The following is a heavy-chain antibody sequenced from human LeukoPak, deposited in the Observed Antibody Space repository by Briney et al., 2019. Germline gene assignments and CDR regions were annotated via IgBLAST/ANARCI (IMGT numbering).Heavy chain of an antibody. J-gene: IGHJ3*02. D-gene: IGHD2-2*02. CDR1: GYTFTSYA. V-gene: IGHV1-3*01. CDR2: MNAGNGNT. Sequence: ASVKVSCKASGYTFTSYAMHWVRQAPGQRLEWMGWMNAGNGNTKYSQNFQGRVTITRDTSISTAYMELSSLRSEDTAVYYCAITPIYCSSTSCYIRTTFDAFDIWGQGTMVTVSS. CDR3: AITPIYCSSTSCYIRTTFDAFDI.